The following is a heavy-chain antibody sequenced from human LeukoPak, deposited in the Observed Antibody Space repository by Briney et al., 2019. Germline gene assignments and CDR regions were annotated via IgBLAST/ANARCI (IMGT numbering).Heavy chain of an antibody. Sequence: SETLSLMCTVCGRSLKRYYGRGIRQPPEKAREGIGYIYYIGSNNYNPSLKSRVTISVDTSKNQFYLKLSPVTAADTAVYYCAWSLGAAYDAFDIWGQGTMVTVSS. V-gene: IGHV4-59*01. J-gene: IGHJ3*02. CDR2: IYYIGSN. CDR1: GRSLKRYY. D-gene: IGHD2-15*01. CDR3: AWSLGAAYDAFDI.